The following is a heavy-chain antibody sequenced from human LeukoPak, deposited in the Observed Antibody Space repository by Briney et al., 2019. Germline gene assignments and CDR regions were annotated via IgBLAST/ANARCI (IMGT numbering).Heavy chain of an antibody. Sequence: KTSETLSLTCTVSGGSISSYYWSWIRQPPGKGLEWIGYIYYSGSTNYNPSLKSRVTISVDTSKNQFSLKLSSVTAADTAVYYCARDEYCGGVCFAGAFDIWGQGTMVTVSS. CDR1: GGSISSYY. CDR3: ARDEYCGGVCFAGAFDI. D-gene: IGHD2-21*02. V-gene: IGHV4-59*01. J-gene: IGHJ3*02. CDR2: IYYSGST.